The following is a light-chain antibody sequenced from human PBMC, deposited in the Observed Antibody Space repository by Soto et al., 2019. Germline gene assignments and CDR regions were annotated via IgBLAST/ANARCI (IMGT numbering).Light chain of an antibody. Sequence: EIVLTQSPGTLSLSPGERATLSCRASQSVSSSYLAWYQQKPGQAPRLPIYGASSRATGIPDRFSGSGSGTDFTLTISRLEPEDFAVYYCQQYGSSSWTFGQGTKVDI. J-gene: IGKJ1*01. CDR1: QSVSSSY. CDR3: QQYGSSSWT. V-gene: IGKV3-20*01. CDR2: GAS.